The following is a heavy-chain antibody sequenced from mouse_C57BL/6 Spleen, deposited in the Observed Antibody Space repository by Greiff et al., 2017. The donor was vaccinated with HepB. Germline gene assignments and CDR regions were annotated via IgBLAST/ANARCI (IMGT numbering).Heavy chain of an antibody. CDR3: ARDLDYYGSSYVGYAMDY. Sequence: ESGPGLVKPSQSLSLTCSVTGYSITSGYYWNWIRQFPGNKLEWMGYISYDGSNNYNPSLKNRISITRDTSKNQFFLKLNSVTTEDTATYYCARDLDYYGSSYVGYAMDYWGQGTSVTVSS. CDR2: ISYDGSN. CDR1: GYSITSGYY. V-gene: IGHV3-6*01. D-gene: IGHD1-1*01. J-gene: IGHJ4*01.